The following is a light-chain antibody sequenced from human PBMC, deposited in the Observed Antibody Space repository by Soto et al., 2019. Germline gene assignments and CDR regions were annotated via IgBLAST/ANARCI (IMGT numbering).Light chain of an antibody. Sequence: EIVMTQSPATLSVSPGERATLSCRASQSVSSNLAWYQQKPGQAPRLLIYGASTRATGIPARFSGSGSGTKVTPHISRLQSEDFAVYYCQQYNNWPLTFGGGTKVEIK. CDR1: QSVSSN. V-gene: IGKV3D-15*01. J-gene: IGKJ4*01. CDR2: GAS. CDR3: QQYNNWPLT.